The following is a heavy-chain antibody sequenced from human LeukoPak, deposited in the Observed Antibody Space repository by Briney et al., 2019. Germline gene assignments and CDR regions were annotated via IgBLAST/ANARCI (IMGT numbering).Heavy chain of an antibody. Sequence: SETLSLTCTVSGGSISSGAYYWSWIRQPPGKGLEWIGYIYHSGSTYYNSSLKGRVAISVDTSKNQFSLKLSSVTAADTAVYYCAREVDYYFDYWGQGTLVTVSS. CDR3: AREVDYYFDY. J-gene: IGHJ4*02. CDR2: IYHSGST. CDR1: GGSISSGAYY. V-gene: IGHV4-30-4*01.